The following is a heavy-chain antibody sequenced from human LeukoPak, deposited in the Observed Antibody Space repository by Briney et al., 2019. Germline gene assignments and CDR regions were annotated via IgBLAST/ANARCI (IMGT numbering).Heavy chain of an antibody. CDR1: GFTVSSNY. V-gene: IGHV3-53*01. CDR3: ARLHSLIRAQPDDC. J-gene: IGHJ4*02. CDR2: IYSGGST. Sequence: PGGSLRLSCAASGFTVSSNYMSWVRQAPGKGLEWASIIYSGGSTYYADSVKGRFTISRDNSKNTLYLQLNSLRAEDTAVYYCARLHSLIRAQPDDCWGQGTLVTVSS. D-gene: IGHD3-22*01.